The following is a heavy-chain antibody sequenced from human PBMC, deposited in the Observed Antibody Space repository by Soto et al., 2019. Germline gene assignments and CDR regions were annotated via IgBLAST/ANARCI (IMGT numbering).Heavy chain of an antibody. D-gene: IGHD3-10*01. Sequence: PGGSLRLSCVASGFSLANFPMNWVRQTPGKGLEWISYISPRGDNIYYAESVKGRFTISRDNARNSLFLQMNSLRDEDADLYYCASKYYYWGQGTLVTVSS. CDR2: ISPRGDNI. J-gene: IGHJ4*02. CDR1: GFSLANFP. CDR3: ASKYYY. V-gene: IGHV3-48*02.